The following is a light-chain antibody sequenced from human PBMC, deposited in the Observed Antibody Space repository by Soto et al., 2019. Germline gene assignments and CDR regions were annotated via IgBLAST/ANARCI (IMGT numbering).Light chain of an antibody. CDR1: QDISNY. V-gene: IGKV1-39*01. CDR3: QQSYGTPWT. CDR2: AAS. J-gene: IGKJ1*01. Sequence: DIQVTQSPSSLSASVGDRVTITCQASQDISNYLNWYQQKPGKAPKLLIYAASSLQSGVPSRFSGSGSGTDFTLTISSLQPEDFATYYCQQSYGTPWTFGQGTKVDIK.